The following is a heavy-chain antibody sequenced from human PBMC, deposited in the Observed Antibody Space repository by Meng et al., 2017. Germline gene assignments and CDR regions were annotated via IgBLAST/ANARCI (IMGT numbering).Heavy chain of an antibody. D-gene: IGHD3-10*01. Sequence: ASVNVSCMSSVYTFTIYYMHWVRQAPGQGLEWMGIINPSGGSTSYAQKFQGRVTMTRDTSTSTVYMELSSLRSEDTAVYYCARDPYYYGSGSYYSGYYYYGMDVWGQGTTVTVSS. V-gene: IGHV1-46*01. CDR2: INPSGGST. J-gene: IGHJ6*02. CDR1: VYTFTIYY. CDR3: ARDPYYYGSGSYYSGYYYYGMDV.